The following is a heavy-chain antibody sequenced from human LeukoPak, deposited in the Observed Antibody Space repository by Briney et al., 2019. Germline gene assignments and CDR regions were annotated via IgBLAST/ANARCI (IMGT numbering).Heavy chain of an antibody. CDR3: ARDKAGGYADSRD. V-gene: IGHV3-21*01. Sequence: RPGGSLRLSCAASGFTFSSYSMTWVRQAPGKGLEWVSSISSSSSYIYYADSVKGRFTISRDNAKNSLYLQMNSLRAEDTAVYYCARDKAGGYADSRDWGQGTLVTVSS. J-gene: IGHJ4*02. CDR2: ISSSSSYI. D-gene: IGHD4-17*01. CDR1: GFTFSSYS.